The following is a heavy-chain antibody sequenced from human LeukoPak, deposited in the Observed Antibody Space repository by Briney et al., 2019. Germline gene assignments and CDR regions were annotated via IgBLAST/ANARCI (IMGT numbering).Heavy chain of an antibody. D-gene: IGHD4-17*01. V-gene: IGHV4-4*09. CDR1: GGSISSYY. CDR2: IYTSGST. CDR3: ARIPTTVTTPVWFDP. J-gene: IGHJ5*02. Sequence: SETLSLTCTVSGGSISSYYWSWIRQPPGKGLEWIGYIYTSGSTNYNPSLKTRVTISVDTSKNQFSLKLSSVTAADTAVYYCARIPTTVTTPVWFDPWGQGTLVTVSS.